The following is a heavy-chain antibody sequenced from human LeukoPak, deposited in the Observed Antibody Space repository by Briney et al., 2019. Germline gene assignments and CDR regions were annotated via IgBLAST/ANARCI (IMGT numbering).Heavy chain of an antibody. CDR1: GFTFSDCA. J-gene: IGHJ4*02. CDR2: IGADADSA. D-gene: IGHD6-19*01. CDR3: AKDLSQWLVPDY. Sequence: GGSLRLSCAASGFTFSDCAMTWVRQAPGKGLEWVSAIGADADSAYYADSVKGRFTISRDDSKNTLYLQMNSLRAEDTALYYCAKDLSQWLVPDYWGQGTLVTVSS. V-gene: IGHV3-23*01.